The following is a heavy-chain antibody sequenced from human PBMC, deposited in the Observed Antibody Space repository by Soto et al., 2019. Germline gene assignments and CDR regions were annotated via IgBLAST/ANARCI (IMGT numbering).Heavy chain of an antibody. Sequence: PSETLSLTCTVSGGSVNSVSYYWTWIRQPPGKGLEWIGYIYHSGSTNYNPSVKSRVTISVDTSKNQFSLKLSSVTAADTAVYYCGNSFEGAFEIWGQGTMVTV. CDR1: GGSVNSVSYY. D-gene: IGHD3-9*01. CDR3: GNSFEGAFEI. J-gene: IGHJ3*02. V-gene: IGHV4-61*01. CDR2: IYHSGST.